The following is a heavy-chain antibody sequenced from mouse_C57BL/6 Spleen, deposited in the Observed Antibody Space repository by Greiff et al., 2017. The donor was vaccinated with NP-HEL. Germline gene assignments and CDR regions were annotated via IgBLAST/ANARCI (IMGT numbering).Heavy chain of an antibody. J-gene: IGHJ4*01. CDR1: GYTFTDYY. Sequence: VQLQQSGPELVKPGASVKISCKASGYTFTDYYMNWVKQSHGKSLEWIGDINPNNGGTSYNQKFKGKATLTVDKSSSTAYMELRSLTSEDSAVYYCARYGSSYEAMDYWGQGTSVTVSS. D-gene: IGHD1-1*01. CDR2: INPNNGGT. CDR3: ARYGSSYEAMDY. V-gene: IGHV1-26*01.